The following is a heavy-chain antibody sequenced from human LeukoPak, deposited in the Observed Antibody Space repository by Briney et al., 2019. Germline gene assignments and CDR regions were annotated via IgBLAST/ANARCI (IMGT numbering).Heavy chain of an antibody. J-gene: IGHJ4*02. Sequence: SETLSLTCAVYGESFSGYYWSWIRQPPGKGLEWIGEVNHSGSTNNNPSLKSRVTMSVDTSKNQFSLNLTSVTAADTAMYYCARRRYAYGDYVYWGQGTLVTVSS. D-gene: IGHD4-17*01. CDR1: GESFSGYY. V-gene: IGHV4-34*01. CDR3: ARRRYAYGDYVY. CDR2: VNHSGST.